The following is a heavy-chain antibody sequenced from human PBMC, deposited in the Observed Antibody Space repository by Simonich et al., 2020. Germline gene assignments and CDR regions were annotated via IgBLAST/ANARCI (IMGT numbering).Heavy chain of an antibody. J-gene: IGHJ3*02. CDR2: INPNSGGT. D-gene: IGHD7-27*01. CDR1: GYTFTCYY. V-gene: IGHV1-2*02. Sequence: QVQLVQSGAEVKKPGASVKVSCKASGYTFTCYYMHWVRQAPGQGLEWMVWINPNSGGTNYEQKFQGRVTMTRDTSISTAYMELSRLRSDDTAVYYCARGPRWTGDDAFDIWGQGTMVTVSS. CDR3: ARGPRWTGDDAFDI.